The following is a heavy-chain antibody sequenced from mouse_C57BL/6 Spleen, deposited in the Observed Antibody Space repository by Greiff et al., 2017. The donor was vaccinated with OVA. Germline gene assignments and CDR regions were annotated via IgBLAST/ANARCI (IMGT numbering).Heavy chain of an antibody. V-gene: IGHV1-69*01. CDR3: ARGYYGSIHFDY. Sequence: VQLQQPGAELVMPGASVKLSCKASGYTFTSYWMHWVKQRPGQGLEWIGEIDPSDSYTNYNQKFKGKSTLTVDKSSSTAYMQLSSLTSEDSAVYYCARGYYGSIHFDYWGQGTTLTVSS. J-gene: IGHJ2*01. CDR2: IDPSDSYT. D-gene: IGHD1-1*01. CDR1: GYTFTSYW.